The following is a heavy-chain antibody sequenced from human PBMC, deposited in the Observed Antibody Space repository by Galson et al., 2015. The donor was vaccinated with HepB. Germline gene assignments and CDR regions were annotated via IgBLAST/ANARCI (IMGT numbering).Heavy chain of an antibody. CDR1: GFTFSDYY. CDR2: ISSSGSTI. D-gene: IGHD6-13*01. J-gene: IGHJ4*02. V-gene: IGHV3-11*01. CDR3: ARIAAAGTLFDY. Sequence: SLRLSCAASGFTFSDYYMSWIRQAPGKGLEWVSYISSSGSTIYYADSVKGRFTISRDNAKNSLYLQMNSLRAEDTAVYYCARIAAAGTLFDYWGQGTLVAVSS.